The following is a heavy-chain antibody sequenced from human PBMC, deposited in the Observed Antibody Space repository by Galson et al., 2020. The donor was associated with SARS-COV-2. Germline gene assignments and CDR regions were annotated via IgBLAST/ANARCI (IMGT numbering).Heavy chain of an antibody. CDR1: GFIFSSYG. V-gene: IGHV3-30*12. CDR2: ISYDGSQK. J-gene: IGHJ5*02. CDR3: AKYSTNWRLVLDS. D-gene: IGHD1-1*01. Sequence: GGSLRLSCAASGFIFSSYGMHWVRQAPGKGLEWVAAISYDGSQKTYADSVEGRFTISRDNSKNTLSLQMNSLRTEDTARYYCAKYSTNWRLVLDSWGQGNLVTVSA.